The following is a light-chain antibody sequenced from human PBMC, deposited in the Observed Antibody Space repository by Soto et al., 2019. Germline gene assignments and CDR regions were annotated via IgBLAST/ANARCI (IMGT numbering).Light chain of an antibody. V-gene: IGKV1-39*01. Sequence: DIQMTQSPSFLSASVGDRVTMTCRASLGISSYLNWYQQKPGKAPKLLIYAASSLQSGVPSRFSGSGSGTDFTLTISSLQPEDFATYYCQQSYSTPRTFGQGTKVDIK. CDR3: QQSYSTPRT. J-gene: IGKJ1*01. CDR2: AAS. CDR1: LGISSY.